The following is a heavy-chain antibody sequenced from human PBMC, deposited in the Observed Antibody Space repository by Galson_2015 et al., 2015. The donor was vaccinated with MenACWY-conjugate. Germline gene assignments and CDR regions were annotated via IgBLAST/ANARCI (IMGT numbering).Heavy chain of an antibody. CDR3: AKDAGRWSPPAGS. D-gene: IGHD5-24*01. CDR1: GFTFSNYA. Sequence: SLRLSCAASGFTFSNYAIHWVRQAPGTGLEWVAFIRNDGGLKYYADSVKDRFTISRDNSKNTLFLQMNNLSPEDTAIYHCAKDAGRWSPPAGSSGQGTRVAVSS. J-gene: IGHJ5*02. V-gene: IGHV3-30*02. CDR2: IRNDGGLK.